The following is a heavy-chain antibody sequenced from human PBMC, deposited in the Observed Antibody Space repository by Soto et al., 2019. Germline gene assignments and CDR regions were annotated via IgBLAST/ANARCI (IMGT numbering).Heavy chain of an antibody. J-gene: IGHJ4*02. D-gene: IGHD2-21*01. CDR2: INAGTGNT. V-gene: IGHV1-3*01. CDR1: GYTFTSYA. Sequence: QVQLVQSGAEVKKPGASVKVSCKAFGYTFTSYAIHWVRQAPGQRLEWMGWINAGTGNTKYSQKFQGRVTITRDTSASTAYMELTSLRVEDTALYSCARDLAHGIPASGGQGTLVTVS. CDR3: ARDLAHGIPAS.